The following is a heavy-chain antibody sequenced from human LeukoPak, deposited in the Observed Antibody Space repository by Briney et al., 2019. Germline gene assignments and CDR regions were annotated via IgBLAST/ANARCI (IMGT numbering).Heavy chain of an antibody. CDR3: ARDKATVATLRGPLDY. CDR2: ISYDGSNK. V-gene: IGHV3-30-3*01. J-gene: IGHJ4*02. D-gene: IGHD5-12*01. CDR1: GFTFSSYA. Sequence: GGSLRLSCAASGFTFSSYAMHWVRQAPGKGLEWVAVISYDGSNKYYADSVKGRFTISRDNSKNTLYLQMNSLRAEDTAVYYCARDKATVATLRGPLDYWGQGTLVTVSS.